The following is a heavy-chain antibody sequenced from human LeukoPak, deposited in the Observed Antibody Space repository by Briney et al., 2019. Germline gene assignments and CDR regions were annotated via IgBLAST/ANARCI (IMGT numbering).Heavy chain of an antibody. Sequence: GASVKVSCKASGYTFTGYYMHWVRQAPGQGLEWMGWINPNSGGTNYAQKFQGRVTMTRDTSISTASMELSRLRSDDTAVYYWARGGGGGNYVLGYMDVWGKGTTVTVSS. V-gene: IGHV1-2*02. CDR2: INPNSGGT. D-gene: IGHD4-23*01. CDR3: ARGGGGGNYVLGYMDV. J-gene: IGHJ6*03. CDR1: GYTFTGYY.